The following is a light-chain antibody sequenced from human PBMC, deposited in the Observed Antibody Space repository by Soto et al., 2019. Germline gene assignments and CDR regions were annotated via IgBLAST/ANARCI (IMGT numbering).Light chain of an antibody. V-gene: IGKV4-1*01. Sequence: DIVMTQSPDSLAVSLGERATINCKSSQSVLYSSNNKNYLAWYQQKPGQPPKLLIYWASTRESGVPDRFSGSGSGTDFTLTISSLQAEDVEVYYCQHYYSTLKTFGQGTKVDIK. CDR1: QSVLYSSNNKNY. CDR3: QHYYSTLKT. J-gene: IGKJ1*01. CDR2: WAS.